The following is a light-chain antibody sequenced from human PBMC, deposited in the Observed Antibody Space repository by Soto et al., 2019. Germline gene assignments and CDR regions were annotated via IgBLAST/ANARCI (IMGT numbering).Light chain of an antibody. CDR2: DVS. Sequence: QSALTQPASVSGSPGQSITISCTGTSSDVGGYNYVSWYQQHPGKAPKLMIYDVSNRPSGASNRFSGSKSGNTASLTISGLQAEDEADYYCSSYTSSSPFVFGGGTKVTVL. CDR3: SSYTSSSPFV. V-gene: IGLV2-14*03. J-gene: IGLJ2*01. CDR1: SSDVGGYNY.